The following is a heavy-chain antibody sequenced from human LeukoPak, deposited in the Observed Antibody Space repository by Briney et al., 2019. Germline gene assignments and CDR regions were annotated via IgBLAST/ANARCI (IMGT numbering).Heavy chain of an antibody. V-gene: IGHV4-59*08. CDR1: GGSISSYY. CDR2: ISHSGSA. Sequence: KSSETLSLTCTVSGGSISSYYWTWIRQPPGKGLEWIGYISHSGSADYNPSLRSRVTISVDTSKNQFSLKLSSVTAADTAVYYCARGYCSGNTCYRSGYETWGQGTIVTVSS. CDR3: ARGYCSGNTCYRSGYET. J-gene: IGHJ3*01. D-gene: IGHD2-15*01.